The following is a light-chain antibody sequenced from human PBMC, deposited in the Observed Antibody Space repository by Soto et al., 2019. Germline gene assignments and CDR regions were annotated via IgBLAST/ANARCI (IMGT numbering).Light chain of an antibody. V-gene: IGLV2-23*01. CDR3: CSYAGSSVL. Sequence: QSALTQPASVSGSPGQSITISCTGTSSDIGYYNLVSWYQQHPGKAPKLMIYEGRKRPSGVSNRFSGSKSGNTASLTISGLQADDEAEYYCCSYAGSSVLFGGGTKLTVL. CDR2: EGR. CDR1: SSDIGYYNL. J-gene: IGLJ2*01.